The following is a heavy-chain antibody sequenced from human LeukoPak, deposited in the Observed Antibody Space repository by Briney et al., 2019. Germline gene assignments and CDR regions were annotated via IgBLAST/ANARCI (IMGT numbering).Heavy chain of an antibody. CDR1: GGSISSSSYY. J-gene: IGHJ5*02. CDR3: ARGVRYYDIAPFDP. Sequence: PSETLSLTCTVSGGSISSSSYYWGWIRQPPGKGLEWIGSIYYGGSTNYNPSLKSRVTISVDTSKNQFSLKLSSVTAADTAVYYCARGVRYYDIAPFDPWGQGTLVTVSS. V-gene: IGHV4-39*07. D-gene: IGHD3-22*01. CDR2: IYYGGST.